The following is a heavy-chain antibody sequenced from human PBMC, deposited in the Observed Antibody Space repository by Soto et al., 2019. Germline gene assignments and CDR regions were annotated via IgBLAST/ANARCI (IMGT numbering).Heavy chain of an antibody. J-gene: IGHJ4*02. CDR3: ETTSGRFPY. CDR2: IYHSGRT. D-gene: IGHD1-26*01. V-gene: IGHV4-38-2*01. CDR1: GYSISSGYY. Sequence: KPSETLSLTCAVSGYSISSGYYWGWIRQPPGKGLEWIGSIYHSGRTYYNPSLKSRLTISLDTSKNQFSLKLTSVTAADTALYFCETTSGRFPYWGQGTLVTVSS.